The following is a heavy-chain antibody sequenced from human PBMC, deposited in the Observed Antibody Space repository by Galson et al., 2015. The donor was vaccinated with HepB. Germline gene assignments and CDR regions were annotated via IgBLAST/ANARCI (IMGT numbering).Heavy chain of an antibody. J-gene: IGHJ4*02. Sequence: SLRLSCAASGFTFTSSAMSWVRQTPGKGLEWVSIVGSDGTTYYTDSLKGRFTVSRDNSKNTLYLQMNSLSAEDTAVDYCVKGGDGSGYYLYYFDYWGQGTLVTVSS. CDR3: VKGGDGSGYYLYYFDY. CDR2: IVGSDGTT. CDR1: GFTFTSSA. D-gene: IGHD3-22*01. V-gene: IGHV3-23*01.